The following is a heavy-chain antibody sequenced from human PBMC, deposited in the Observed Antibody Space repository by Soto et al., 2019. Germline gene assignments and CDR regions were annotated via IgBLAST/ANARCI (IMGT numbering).Heavy chain of an antibody. Sequence: ASVKVSCKASGYTFTSYGISWVRQAPGQGLEWMGWISAYNGNTNYAQKLQGRVTMTTDTSTSTAYMGLRSLRSDDTAIYYCAKYRRTDAEGYRLDFWGPGTLVTVSS. CDR2: ISAYNGNT. D-gene: IGHD5-12*01. V-gene: IGHV1-18*01. CDR1: GYTFTSYG. CDR3: AKYRRTDAEGYRLDF. J-gene: IGHJ4*02.